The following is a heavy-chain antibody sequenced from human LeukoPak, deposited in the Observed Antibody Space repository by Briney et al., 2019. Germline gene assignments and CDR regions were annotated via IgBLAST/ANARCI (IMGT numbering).Heavy chain of an antibody. CDR2: ISSSDTYI. Sequence: RPGGSLRLSCAASGFTYNTYSMNWVRQAPGKGLEWVSSISSSDTYIHYADSVKGRFTISRDNAKNSLYLQMNSLRVEDTAVYYCARDGHWEVTRGHYFDYWGQGTLVTVSS. D-gene: IGHD4-11*01. CDR3: ARDGHWEVTRGHYFDY. J-gene: IGHJ4*02. V-gene: IGHV3-21*01. CDR1: GFTYNTYS.